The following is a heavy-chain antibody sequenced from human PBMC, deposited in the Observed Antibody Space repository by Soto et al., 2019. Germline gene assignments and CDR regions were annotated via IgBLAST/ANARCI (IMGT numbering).Heavy chain of an antibody. CDR2: ISAYNGNT. Sequence: GASVKVSCKASGYTFTSYGISWVRQAPGQGLEWMGWISAYNGNTNYAQKLQGRVTITTDTSTSTAYMELRSLRSEDTAVYYCVRAYGSWSYYTLASFYYYMDVWGKGTTVTVSS. J-gene: IGHJ6*03. V-gene: IGHV1-18*01. CDR3: VRAYGSWSYYTLASFYYYMDV. D-gene: IGHD3-10*01. CDR1: GYTFTSYG.